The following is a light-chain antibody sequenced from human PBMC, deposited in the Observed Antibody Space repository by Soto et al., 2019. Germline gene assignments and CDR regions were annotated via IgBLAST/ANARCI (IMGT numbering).Light chain of an antibody. J-gene: IGKJ3*01. CDR3: QQRNNWPFT. V-gene: IGKV3-11*01. Sequence: EVVLTQSPATLALSPGERATLSCRASQSVKNFLAWYQQKPGQAPRLLIFDASNRATAIPARFSGSGSGTDFTLTISALEPEDRGVYYCQQRNNWPFTFGPGTKVDIK. CDR2: DAS. CDR1: QSVKNF.